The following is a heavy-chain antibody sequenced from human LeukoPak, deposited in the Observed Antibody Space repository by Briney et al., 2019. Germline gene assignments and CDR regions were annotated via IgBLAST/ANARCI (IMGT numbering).Heavy chain of an antibody. J-gene: IGHJ4*02. CDR1: GYTLTELS. Sequence: ASVTVSCKVSGYTLTELSMHWVRQAPGQRLEWMGWINAGNGNTKYSQKFQGRVTITRDTSASTAYMELSSLRSEGTAVYYCARAPGRRGDYERIDYWGQGTLVTVSS. D-gene: IGHD3-22*01. CDR3: ARAPGRRGDYERIDY. V-gene: IGHV1-3*01. CDR2: INAGNGNT.